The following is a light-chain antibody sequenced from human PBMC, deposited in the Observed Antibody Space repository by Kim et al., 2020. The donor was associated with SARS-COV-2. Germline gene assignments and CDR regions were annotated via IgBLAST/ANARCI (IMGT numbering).Light chain of an antibody. CDR2: GAS. Sequence: DIQMTQSPSSLSASVGDRVNITCRASQTISFYLNWYQQKPGKAPKLLIYGASRLQSGVPSRFSGSGSGTDFTLTISSLQPEDCATYYCQQTYSSPLTFGGGTQVEIK. J-gene: IGKJ4*01. CDR3: QQTYSSPLT. CDR1: QTISFY. V-gene: IGKV1-39*01.